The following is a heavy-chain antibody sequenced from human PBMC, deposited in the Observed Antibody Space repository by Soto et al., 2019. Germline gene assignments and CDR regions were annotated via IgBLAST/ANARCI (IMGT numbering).Heavy chain of an antibody. D-gene: IGHD6-13*01. CDR2: INPNSGCT. Sequence: APGKVCCKASGCRWTGYYMHWGRQAPGQGLEWMGWINPNSGCTNYAQKFQGRVTMTRDTSINTAYMDLSRLRSDDSAVYYCASDGKLVGWFDPWGQGTLVTVSS. V-gene: IGHV1-2*02. J-gene: IGHJ5*02. CDR1: GCRWTGYY. CDR3: ASDGKLVGWFDP.